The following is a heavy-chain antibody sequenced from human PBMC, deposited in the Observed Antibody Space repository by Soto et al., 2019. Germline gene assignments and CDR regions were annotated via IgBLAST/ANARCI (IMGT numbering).Heavy chain of an antibody. D-gene: IGHD3-22*01. CDR1: GYTFSSYG. CDR3: ARDLTYYYDSSGYYLPEH. V-gene: IGHV1-18*04. Sequence: GASVKVSCKASGYTFSSYGISWVRQAPGQGGEWMGWFSLYNGNTNYAQKVQGRVTMTTDTSTSTASMELRSLRPDDTAVYYCARDLTYYYDSSGYYLPEHWGQGTLVTVSS. CDR2: FSLYNGNT. J-gene: IGHJ4*02.